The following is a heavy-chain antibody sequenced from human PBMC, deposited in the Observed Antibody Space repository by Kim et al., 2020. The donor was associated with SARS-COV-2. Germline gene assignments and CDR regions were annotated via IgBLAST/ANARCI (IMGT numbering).Heavy chain of an antibody. CDR3: ARVISASSFWFDP. CDR2: IFHSGST. Sequence: SETLSLTCNVSGVSISETNWWSWVRQSPGKGLEWIGEIFHSGSTNYNPSLKSRVIISLDKANNQFSLNVKSVTAADTAVYYCARVISASSFWFDPWGQGTLVTVSS. V-gene: IGHV4-4*02. CDR1: GVSISETNW. D-gene: IGHD2-21*01. J-gene: IGHJ5*02.